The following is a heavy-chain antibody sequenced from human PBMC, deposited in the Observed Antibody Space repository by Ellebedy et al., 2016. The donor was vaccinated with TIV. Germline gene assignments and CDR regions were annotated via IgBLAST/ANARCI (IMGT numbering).Heavy chain of an antibody. CDR1: GYTFTSYD. CDR2: MNPYSRNT. D-gene: IGHD3-22*01. J-gene: IGHJ4*02. V-gene: IGHV1-8*03. Sequence: ASVKVSCKASGYTFTSYDINWVRQATGQGLEWMGWMNPYSRNTGYAQKFQGRVTFTRDTSISTAYMEVSSLRSEDTAVYFCARTVPYDSSGYYQDFWGQGTLVTVSS. CDR3: ARTVPYDSSGYYQDF.